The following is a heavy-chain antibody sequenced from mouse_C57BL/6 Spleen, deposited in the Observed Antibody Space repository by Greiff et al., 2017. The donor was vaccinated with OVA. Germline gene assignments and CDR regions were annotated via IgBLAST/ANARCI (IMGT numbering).Heavy chain of an antibody. V-gene: IGHV1-42*01. Sequence: VQLQQSGPELVKPGASVKISCKASGYSFTGYYMNWVKQSPEKSLEWIGEFNPSTGGTTYNQKFKAKATLTVDKSSSTAYMQLKSLTSEDSAVYCCARYLITTVPFGVWGTGTTVTVSS. CDR3: ARYLITTVPFGV. J-gene: IGHJ1*03. CDR2: FNPSTGGT. D-gene: IGHD1-1*01. CDR1: GYSFTGYY.